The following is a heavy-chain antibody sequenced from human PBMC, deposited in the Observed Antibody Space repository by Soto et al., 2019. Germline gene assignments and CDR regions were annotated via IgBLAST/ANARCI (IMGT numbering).Heavy chain of an antibody. CDR1: GGSISSGGYS. J-gene: IGHJ4*02. V-gene: IGHV4-30-2*01. D-gene: IGHD4-17*01. CDR3: ASGVYYGAYPSPYYFNY. Sequence: PSETLSLTCAVSGGSISSGGYSWSWIREPPGKGLEWIGYIYHSGSTYYNPSLKSRVTISVDRSKNQFSLKLSSVTAADTAVYYCASGVYYGAYPSPYYFNYWGQGTLVTVSS. CDR2: IYHSGST.